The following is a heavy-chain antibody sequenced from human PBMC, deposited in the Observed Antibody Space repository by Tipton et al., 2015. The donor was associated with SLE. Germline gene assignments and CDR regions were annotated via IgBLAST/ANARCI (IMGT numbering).Heavy chain of an antibody. V-gene: IGHV4-61*02. CDR3: ARDRCINTTCRWFFDP. J-gene: IGHJ2*01. CDR2: IYASGSTSGSA. Sequence: LRLSCTVSGGSISSGAHYWSWIRQSAGKGLEWIGRIYASGSTSGSANYNPSLKSRVTISVETSKNQFSLKLTSVTAADTAVYFCARDRCINTTCRWFFDPWGRGTLVTVSP. CDR1: GGSISSGAHY. D-gene: IGHD1-14*01.